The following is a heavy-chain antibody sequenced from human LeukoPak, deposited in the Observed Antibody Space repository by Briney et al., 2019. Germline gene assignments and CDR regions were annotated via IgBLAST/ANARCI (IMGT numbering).Heavy chain of an antibody. V-gene: IGHV4-4*07. CDR1: GGSISSYY. CDR3: ARDPPSPAHYYYGMDV. CDR2: IYTSGST. J-gene: IGHJ6*02. Sequence: SETLSLTCTASGGSISSYYWSWIRQPAGKGLEWIGRIYTSGSTNYNPSLKSRVTMSVDTSKNQFSLKLSSVTAADTAVYYCARDPPSPAHYYYGMDVWGQGTTVTVSS.